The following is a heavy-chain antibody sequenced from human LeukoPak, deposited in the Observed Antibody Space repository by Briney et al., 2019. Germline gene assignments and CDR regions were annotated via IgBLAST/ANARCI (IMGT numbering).Heavy chain of an antibody. Sequence: ASVKVSCKASGYTFTVNHVHWVRQAPGQGLEWVGWNDPNSGGTKYARKFQDRVAMTSDTSISTAYMELSGLRSDDTAVYFCAREADIVSFDLWGRGTLVTVSS. CDR1: GYTFTVNH. D-gene: IGHD3-16*02. V-gene: IGHV1-2*02. CDR3: AREADIVSFDL. J-gene: IGHJ2*01. CDR2: NDPNSGGT.